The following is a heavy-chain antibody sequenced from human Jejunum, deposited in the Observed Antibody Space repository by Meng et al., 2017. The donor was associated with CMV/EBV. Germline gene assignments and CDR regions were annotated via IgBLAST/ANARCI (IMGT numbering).Heavy chain of an antibody. D-gene: IGHD6-19*01. CDR2: IRSKAYGGTT. CDR1: TFGDYA. Sequence: TFGDYAMSWVRQAPGKGLEWVGFIRSKAYGGTTEYAASVKGRFTISRDDSKGIAYLQMNSLKTEDTAVYYCTTNNKNSSGWYLAYWGQGTLVTVSS. J-gene: IGHJ4*02. CDR3: TTNNKNSSGWYLAY. V-gene: IGHV3-49*04.